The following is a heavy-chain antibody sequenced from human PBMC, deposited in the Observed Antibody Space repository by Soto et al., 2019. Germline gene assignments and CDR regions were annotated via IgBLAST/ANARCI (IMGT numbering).Heavy chain of an antibody. CDR3: ARDSGLVLRFLEWLDAFDI. V-gene: IGHV3-21*01. D-gene: IGHD3-3*01. CDR1: GFTFSSYS. CDR2: ISSSSSYI. J-gene: IGHJ3*02. Sequence: PGGSLRLSCAASGFTFSSYSMNWVRQAPGKGLEWVSSISSSSSYIYYAESVKGRFTISRDNAKNSLYLQMNSLRAEDTAVYYCARDSGLVLRFLEWLDAFDIWGQGTMVTVSS.